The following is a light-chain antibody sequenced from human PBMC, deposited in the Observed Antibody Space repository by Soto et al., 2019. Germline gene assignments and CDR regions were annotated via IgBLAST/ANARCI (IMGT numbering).Light chain of an antibody. J-gene: IGKJ1*01. CDR3: QQSYSTPWT. CDR2: AAS. CDR1: QSISNY. Sequence: DIQMTQSPSSLSASVVDRVNITCRASQSISNYVNWYHQKPGKAPKLLIYAASSLQSGVPSRFSGSGSGTDFTLTISSLQPEDFATYYCQQSYSTPWTFGQGTKVEIK. V-gene: IGKV1-39*01.